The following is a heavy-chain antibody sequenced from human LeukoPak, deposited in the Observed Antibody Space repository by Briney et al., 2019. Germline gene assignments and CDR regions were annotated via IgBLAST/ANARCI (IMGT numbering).Heavy chain of an antibody. J-gene: IGHJ4*02. CDR1: GDSFSAYY. CDR2: VNHGGST. D-gene: IGHD1-26*01. Sequence: SETLSLTCAVYGDSFSAYYWSWLRQSPGKGLERIGEVNHGGSTNYNPSLKSRVTISVDTSKNQFSLKLASVTAADSGVYYCAREGGSNTLRFDYWGQGTLISVSS. CDR3: AREGGSNTLRFDY. V-gene: IGHV4-34*01.